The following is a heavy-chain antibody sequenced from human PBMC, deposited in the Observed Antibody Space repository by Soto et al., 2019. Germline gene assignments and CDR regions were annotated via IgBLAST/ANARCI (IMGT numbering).Heavy chain of an antibody. CDR2: INHSGST. D-gene: IGHD6-13*01. CDR1: GGSFSGYY. CDR3: ASLSQPEGVDP. V-gene: IGHV4-34*01. Sequence: QVQLQQWGAGLLKPSETLSLTCAVYGGSFSGYYWSWIRQPPGKGLEWIGEINHSGSTNYNPSLKSRVTISVDTSKNQFSLKLSSVTAADTAVYYCASLSQPEGVDPWGQGTLVTVSS. J-gene: IGHJ5*02.